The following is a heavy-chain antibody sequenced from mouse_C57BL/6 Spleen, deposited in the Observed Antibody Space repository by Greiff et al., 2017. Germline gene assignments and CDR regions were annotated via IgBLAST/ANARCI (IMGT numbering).Heavy chain of an antibody. CDR2: INPSSGYT. D-gene: IGHD4-1*01. Sequence: VKLQESGAELARPGASVKMSCKASGYTFTSYTMHWVKQRPGQGLEWIGYINPSSGYTKYNQKFKDKATLTADKSSSTAYMQLSSLTSEDSAVYYCAGNWDDFDYWGQGTTLTVSS. V-gene: IGHV1-4*01. CDR3: AGNWDDFDY. CDR1: GYTFTSYT. J-gene: IGHJ2*01.